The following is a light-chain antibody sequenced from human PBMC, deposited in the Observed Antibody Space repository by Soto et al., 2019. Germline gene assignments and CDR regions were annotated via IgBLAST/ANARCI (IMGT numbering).Light chain of an antibody. CDR2: DDN. Sequence: NFMLTQPHSVSESPGKTVTISCTRSSGSIASNYVQWFQQRPGSSPTTVIYDDNQRPSGVPVRFSGSIDSSSNSASLTISGLKPEDEADYYCQSYDSSFSVVFGGGTKLTVL. J-gene: IGLJ2*01. CDR3: QSYDSSFSVV. V-gene: IGLV6-57*01. CDR1: SGSIASNY.